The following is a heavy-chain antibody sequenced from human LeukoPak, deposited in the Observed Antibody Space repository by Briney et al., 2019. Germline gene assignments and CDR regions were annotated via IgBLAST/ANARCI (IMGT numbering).Heavy chain of an antibody. CDR1: GGSFSGYY. D-gene: IGHD2-2*02. V-gene: IGHV4-34*01. CDR3: ARGGGIVVVPAAIWGFDP. CDR2: INHSGST. Sequence: SETLSLTCAVYGGSFSGYYWSWIRQPPGKGLEWIGEINHSGSTNYNPSLKSQVTISVDTSKNQFSLRLSSVTAADTAVYYCARGGGIVVVPAAIWGFDPWGQGTLVTVSS. J-gene: IGHJ5*02.